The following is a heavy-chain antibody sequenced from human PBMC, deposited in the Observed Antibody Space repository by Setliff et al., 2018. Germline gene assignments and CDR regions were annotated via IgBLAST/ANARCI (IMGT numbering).Heavy chain of an antibody. V-gene: IGHV3-23*01. CDR3: ARTCSGSGCYAGLES. CDR1: GFTFDSHA. Sequence: GGSLRLSCAASGFTFDSHAMAWVRQAPGKGLEWVSGISASGGGTYYPDSVKGRFSISRDNSKNTLYLQMNSLRPEDTAVYYCARTCSGSGCYAGLESWGQGTPVTSPQ. CDR2: ISASGGGT. D-gene: IGHD2-15*01. J-gene: IGHJ4*02.